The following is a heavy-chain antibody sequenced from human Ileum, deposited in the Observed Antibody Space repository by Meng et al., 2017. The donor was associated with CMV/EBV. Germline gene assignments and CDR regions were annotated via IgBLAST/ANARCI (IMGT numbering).Heavy chain of an antibody. CDR1: GFTFSSYI. V-gene: IGHV3-21*01. J-gene: IGHJ4*01. CDR2: ISSTSDYI. Sequence: GESLKISCAASGFTFSSYIMNWVRQAPGKGLEWVSFISSTSDYIHYADSVRGRFTISRDNAENSLFLQMNSLRVEDTAVYYCARVRTTGTIALDYWGQGTLVTVSS. CDR3: ARVRTTGTIALDY. D-gene: IGHD1-1*01.